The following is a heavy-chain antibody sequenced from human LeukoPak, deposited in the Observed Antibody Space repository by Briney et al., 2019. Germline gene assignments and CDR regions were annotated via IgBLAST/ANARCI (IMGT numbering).Heavy chain of an antibody. D-gene: IGHD4-17*01. CDR1: GGSISSYY. J-gene: IGHJ4*02. CDR3: ARVRDIEGYGDYIDY. CDR2: IYYSGST. Sequence: SETLSLTCTVSGGSISSYYWSWVRQPPGKGLEWVGYIYYSGSTNYNPSLKSRVTVSVDTSKNQFSLKMSSVTAADTAVYYCARVRDIEGYGDYIDYWGQGTLVTVSS. V-gene: IGHV4-59*12.